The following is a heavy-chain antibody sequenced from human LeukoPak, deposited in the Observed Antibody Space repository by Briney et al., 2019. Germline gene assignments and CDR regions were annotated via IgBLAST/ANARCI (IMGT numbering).Heavy chain of an antibody. D-gene: IGHD3-10*01. J-gene: IGHJ6*02. V-gene: IGHV1-46*01. CDR2: INPSGGST. Sequence: ASVKVSCKVSGYTLTELSMHWVRQAPGQGLEWMGIINPSGGSTSYAQKFQGRVTMTRDTSTSTVYMELSSLRSEDTAVYYCARDHFGSDLNYGMDVWGQGTTVTVSS. CDR3: ARDHFGSDLNYGMDV. CDR1: GYTLTELS.